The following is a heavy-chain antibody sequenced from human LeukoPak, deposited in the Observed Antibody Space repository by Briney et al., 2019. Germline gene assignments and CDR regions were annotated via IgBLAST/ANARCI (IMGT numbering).Heavy chain of an antibody. J-gene: IGHJ4*02. Sequence: GASVKVSCKASGCTFTSYYMHWVRQAPGQGLAWMGWTSAYNGNTKYVQNHQGRLTMSTDTYTSTAYMELRSLRSDDTAVYYCARECTSTSCYNVYWGQGTQVSVPS. V-gene: IGHV1-18*04. D-gene: IGHD2-2*02. CDR3: ARECTSTSCYNVY. CDR2: TSAYNGNT. CDR1: GCTFTSYY.